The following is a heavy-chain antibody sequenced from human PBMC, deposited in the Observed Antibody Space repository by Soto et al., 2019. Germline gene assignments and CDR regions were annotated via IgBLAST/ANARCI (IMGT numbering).Heavy chain of an antibody. CDR3: AREGINYDFWSSYSYFDY. CDR2: IIPIFGTA. V-gene: IGHV1-69*01. D-gene: IGHD3-3*01. J-gene: IGHJ4*02. Sequence: QVQLVQSGAEVKKPGSSVKVSCKASGGTFSSYAISWVRQAPGQGLEWMGGIIPIFGTANYAQKFQGRVTITADESTSTAYMELSSLRSEDTAVYYCAREGINYDFWSSYSYFDYWGQGTLVTVSS. CDR1: GGTFSSYA.